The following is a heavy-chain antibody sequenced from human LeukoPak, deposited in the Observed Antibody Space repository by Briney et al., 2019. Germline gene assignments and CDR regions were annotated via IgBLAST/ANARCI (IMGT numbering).Heavy chain of an antibody. J-gene: IGHJ4*02. CDR3: AKALSQSSWELPDY. CDR1: GFTFSSYA. Sequence: PGGSLRLSCAASGFTFSSYAMSWVRQAPGKGLEWVSAISGSGGSTYYADSVKGRFTISRDNSKNTLYLQMNGLRAEDTAVYYCAKALSQSSWELPDYWGQGTLVTVSS. V-gene: IGHV3-23*01. D-gene: IGHD1-26*01. CDR2: ISGSGGST.